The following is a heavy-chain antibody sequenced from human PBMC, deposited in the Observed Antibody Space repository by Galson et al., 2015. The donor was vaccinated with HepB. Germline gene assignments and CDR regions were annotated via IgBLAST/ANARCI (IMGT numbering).Heavy chain of an antibody. J-gene: IGHJ5*02. CDR2: IIPIFGTA. V-gene: IGHV1-69*13. CDR3: ARGYGGRNGVGFDP. D-gene: IGHD4-17*01. Sequence: SVKVSCKASGGTFSSYAISWVRQAPGQGLEWMGGIIPIFGTANYAQKFQGRVTITADESTSTAYMELSSLRSEDTAVYYCARGYGGRNGVGFDPWGQGTLVTVSS. CDR1: GGTFSSYA.